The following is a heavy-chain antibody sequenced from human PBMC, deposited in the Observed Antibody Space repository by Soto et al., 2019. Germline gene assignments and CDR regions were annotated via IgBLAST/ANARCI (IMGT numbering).Heavy chain of an antibody. V-gene: IGHV3-9*01. CDR2: IRWNSGNI. CDR3: ATLGTIDTGGMDV. CDR1: GFTFDDYA. J-gene: IGHJ6*02. D-gene: IGHD2-2*01. Sequence: EVQLVESGGGLVQPGRSLRLSCAASGFTFDDYAMHWVRQAPGKGLEWVSGIRWNSGNIGYADSVKGRFTISRDNAKNSLYVHMNSMRGEDTALYYCATLGTIDTGGMDVWGQGTTVTVSS.